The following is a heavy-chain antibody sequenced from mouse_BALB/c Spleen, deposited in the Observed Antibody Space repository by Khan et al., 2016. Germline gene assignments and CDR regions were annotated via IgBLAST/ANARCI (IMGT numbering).Heavy chain of an antibody. CDR3: ARSGGYDALAY. J-gene: IGHJ3*01. CDR1: GYTFTSYV. CDR2: INPYNDGT. D-gene: IGHD2-14*01. Sequence: IQLVQSGPELVKPGASVKMSCKASGYTFTSYVMHWVKQKPGQGLEWIGYINPYNDGTKYNEKFKGKATLTSDKSSSTAYMELSSLTSEDSAVYYCARSGGYDALAYWGQGTLVTVSA. V-gene: IGHV1S136*01.